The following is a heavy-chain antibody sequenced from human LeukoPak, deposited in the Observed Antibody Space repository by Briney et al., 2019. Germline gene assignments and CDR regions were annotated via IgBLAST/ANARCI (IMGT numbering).Heavy chain of an antibody. CDR3: AKIRPAVADNWFDP. CDR1: GFTFSSYG. J-gene: IGHJ5*02. CDR2: IRYDGSNK. Sequence: GGSLRLSCAASGFTFSSYGMHWVRQAPGKGLEWVAFIRYDGSNKYYADSVKGRFTISRDNSKNTLYLQMNSLRAEDTAVYYGAKIRPAVADNWFDPWGQGTLVTVSS. V-gene: IGHV3-30*02. D-gene: IGHD2-2*01.